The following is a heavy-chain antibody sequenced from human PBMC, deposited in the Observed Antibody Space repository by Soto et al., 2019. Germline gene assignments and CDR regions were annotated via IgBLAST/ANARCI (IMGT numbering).Heavy chain of an antibody. CDR1: GFTFSNAW. J-gene: IGHJ6*03. CDR3: TTEGPYCSSTSCYYYYYYMDV. V-gene: IGHV3-15*01. Sequence: EVQLVESGGGLVKPGGSLRLSCAASGFTFSNAWMSWVRQAPGKGLEWVGRIKSKTDGGTTDYAAPVKGRFTISREDSKNTLYLQMNSLKTEDTAVYYCTTEGPYCSSTSCYYYYYYMDVWGKGTTVTVSS. D-gene: IGHD2-2*01. CDR2: IKSKTDGGTT.